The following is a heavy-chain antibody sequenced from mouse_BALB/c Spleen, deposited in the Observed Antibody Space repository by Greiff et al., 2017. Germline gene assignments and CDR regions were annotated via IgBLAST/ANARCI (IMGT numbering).Heavy chain of an antibody. CDR3: AKGNGKVLFAY. CDR1: GYTFTNYW. V-gene: IGHV1-63*02. D-gene: IGHD2-1*01. CDR2: LYPGGGYT. J-gene: IGHJ3*01. Sequence: QVQLKESGAELVRPGTSVKISCKASGYTFTNYWLGWVKQRPGHGLEWIGDLYPGGGYTNYTEKFKGKATLTADTSSSTAYLQLSSLTSEDSAVYFCAKGNGKVLFAYWGQGTLVTVSA.